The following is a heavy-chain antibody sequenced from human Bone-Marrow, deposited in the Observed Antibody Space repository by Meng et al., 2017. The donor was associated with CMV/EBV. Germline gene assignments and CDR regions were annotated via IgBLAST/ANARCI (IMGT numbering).Heavy chain of an antibody. V-gene: IGHV1-2*02. CDR2: INPNSGVT. J-gene: IGHJ4*02. D-gene: IGHD3-3*01. CDR3: ARGASPGLEWLSTIMLGYYFDY. CDR1: GYTFTGYY. Sequence: ASVKVSCKASGYTFTGYYMHWVRQAPGQGLEWMGWINPNSGVTNYAQKFQGRVTMTRDTSISTAYMELSRLRSDDTAVYYCARGASPGLEWLSTIMLGYYFDYWGQGTLVTVSS.